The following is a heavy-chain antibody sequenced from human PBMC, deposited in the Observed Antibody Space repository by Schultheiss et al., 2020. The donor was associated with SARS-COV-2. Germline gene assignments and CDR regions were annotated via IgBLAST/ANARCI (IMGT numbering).Heavy chain of an antibody. CDR1: GGSISSSNW. CDR2: IYHSGST. V-gene: IGHV4-4*02. Sequence: SETLSLTCAVSGGSISSSNWWSWVRQPPGKGLEWIGEIYHSGSTNYNPSLKSRVTISVDKSKNQFSLKLSSVTAADTAVYYCARFKAYCGGDCYPTWFDPWGQGTLVTVSS. D-gene: IGHD2-21*02. J-gene: IGHJ5*02. CDR3: ARFKAYCGGDCYPTWFDP.